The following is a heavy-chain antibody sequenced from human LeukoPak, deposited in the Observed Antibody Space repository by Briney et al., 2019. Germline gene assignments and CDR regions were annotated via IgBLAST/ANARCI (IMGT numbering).Heavy chain of an antibody. Sequence: ASVKLSCKASGGTFSSYAISWVRQAPGQGLEWMGGIIPIFGTANYAQKFQGRVTITTDESTSTAYMELSSLRSEDTAVYYCARGIFDDSSGCYYPFDYWGQGTLVTVSS. D-gene: IGHD3-22*01. CDR2: IIPIFGTA. CDR1: GGTFSSYA. J-gene: IGHJ4*02. CDR3: ARGIFDDSSGCYYPFDY. V-gene: IGHV1-69*05.